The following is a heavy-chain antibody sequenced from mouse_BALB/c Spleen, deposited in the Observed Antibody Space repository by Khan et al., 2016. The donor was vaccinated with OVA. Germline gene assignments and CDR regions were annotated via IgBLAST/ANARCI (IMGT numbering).Heavy chain of an antibody. V-gene: IGHV1S137*01. Sequence: QVQLKESGAELVRPGVSVKISCKGSGYTFPDYAMHWVKQSHAKSLEWIGVISTYYDDADYNQRFQGKASMTVDRSSSTAYLELARLTSEDSAIYYCARGGRFAYWGQGTLVTVSA. CDR1: GYTFPDYA. D-gene: IGHD1-1*02. J-gene: IGHJ3*01. CDR3: ARGGRFAY. CDR2: ISTYYDDA.